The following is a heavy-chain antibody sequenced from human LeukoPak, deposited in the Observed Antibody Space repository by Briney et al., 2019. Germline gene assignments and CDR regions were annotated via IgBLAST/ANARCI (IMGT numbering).Heavy chain of an antibody. Sequence: GGSLRLSCAASGFTFSSYAMNWVRQAPGKGLEWVSTITSSGGSTYCADSVKGRFTISRDNSKNTLYLQMNSLRAEDTAVYYCAKDSYSSGPNWFDPWGQGTLVTVSS. V-gene: IGHV3-23*01. CDR1: GFTFSSYA. J-gene: IGHJ5*02. CDR2: ITSSGGST. D-gene: IGHD6-19*01. CDR3: AKDSYSSGPNWFDP.